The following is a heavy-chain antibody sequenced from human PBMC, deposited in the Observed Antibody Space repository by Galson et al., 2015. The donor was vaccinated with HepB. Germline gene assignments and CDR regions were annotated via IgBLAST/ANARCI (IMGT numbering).Heavy chain of an antibody. D-gene: IGHD5-18*01. J-gene: IGHJ5*02. Sequence: VKVSCKASGYTFTDYYMHWVQQAPGKGLEWMGLVDPEDGETIYAEKFQGRVTITADTSTDTAYMELSSLRSEDTAVYYCATDPQGIQLWLGDPWGQGTLVTVSS. CDR2: VDPEDGET. V-gene: IGHV1-69-2*01. CDR1: GYTFTDYY. CDR3: ATDPQGIQLWLGDP.